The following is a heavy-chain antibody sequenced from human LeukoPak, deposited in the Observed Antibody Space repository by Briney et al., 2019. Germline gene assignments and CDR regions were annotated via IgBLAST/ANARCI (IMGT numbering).Heavy chain of an antibody. CDR3: ATSAGDYRAGHYYYMGV. CDR1: GYTFTGYY. Sequence: ASVKVSCKASGYTFTGYYFHWVRQAPGQGLEWMGWINPNTAGTNYAQRFLGGVTLTWDTSISTAYMELNRLTSDDTAVYYCATSAGDYRAGHYYYMGVWGKGTSVTVSS. V-gene: IGHV1-2*02. J-gene: IGHJ6*03. CDR2: INPNTAGT. D-gene: IGHD4-11*01.